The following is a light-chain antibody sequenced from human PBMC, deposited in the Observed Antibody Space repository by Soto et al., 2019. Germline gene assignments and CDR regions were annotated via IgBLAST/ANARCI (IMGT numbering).Light chain of an antibody. Sequence: QSVLTQPASVSGPPGHSITISCPGPTSDVGGYIYVSWYQQHPGKAPKLMIYDVTSRPSGVSYRFSGSKSGNTASLTISGLQAEDEADYYCSSYTTSSSYVFGTGTKVTVL. CDR3: SSYTTSSSYV. V-gene: IGLV2-14*01. CDR2: DVT. J-gene: IGLJ1*01. CDR1: TSDVGGYIY.